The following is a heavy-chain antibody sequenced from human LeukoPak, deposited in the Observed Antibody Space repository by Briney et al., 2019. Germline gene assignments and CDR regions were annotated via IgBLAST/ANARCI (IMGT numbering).Heavy chain of an antibody. Sequence: SETLSLTCTVSGGSISTSSFYWGWIRQPPGKGLEWIGSMYYSGSTYYNPSLKSRVTISVGTSKNQFSLKLSSVTAADTAVYYCARDKAVVVPAAMGRGNWFDPWGQGTLVTVSS. J-gene: IGHJ5*02. D-gene: IGHD2-2*01. V-gene: IGHV4-39*07. CDR2: MYYSGST. CDR3: ARDKAVVVPAAMGRGNWFDP. CDR1: GGSISTSSFY.